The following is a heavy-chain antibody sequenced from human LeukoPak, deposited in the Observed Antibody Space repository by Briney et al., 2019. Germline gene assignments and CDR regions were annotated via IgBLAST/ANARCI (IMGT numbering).Heavy chain of an antibody. D-gene: IGHD2-2*02. CDR2: ISTYNGNT. V-gene: IGHV1-18*01. Sequence: ASVKVSCKASGYTFSSYDISWVRQAPGQGLEWMGWISTYNGNTKYAQKLQGRVTMTTDTSTSTAYMELRSLRSDGTAVYYCARVGSPLSYCSSTSCYSFDYWGQGTLVTVSS. CDR3: ARVGSPLSYCSSTSCYSFDY. CDR1: GYTFSSYD. J-gene: IGHJ4*02.